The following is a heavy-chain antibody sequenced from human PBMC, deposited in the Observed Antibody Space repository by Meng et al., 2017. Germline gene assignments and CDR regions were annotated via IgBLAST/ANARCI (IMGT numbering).Heavy chain of an antibody. CDR3: ARMGHCDGGSCYSYDF. V-gene: IGHV5-51*01. CDR1: GYTFTNYW. Sequence: GSLRLSCQGSGYTFTNYWIGWVRQMPGKGLEWMGIIYPGDSETTYSPSFQGQVTISADKSITTAYLQWSSLKASDTAMYYCARMGHCDGGSCYSYDFWGQGALVTVSS. D-gene: IGHD2-15*01. CDR2: IYPGDSET. J-gene: IGHJ4*02.